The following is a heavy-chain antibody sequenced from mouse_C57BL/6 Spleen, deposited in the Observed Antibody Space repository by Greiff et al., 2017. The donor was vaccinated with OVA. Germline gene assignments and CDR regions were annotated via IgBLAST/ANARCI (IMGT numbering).Heavy chain of an antibody. CDR2: IRLKSDNYAT. D-gene: IGHD1-3*01. J-gene: IGHJ4*01. CDR1: GFTFSNYW. V-gene: IGHV6-3*01. CDR3: TGDEWYYAMDY. Sequence: EVKVEESGGGLVQPGGSMKLSCVASGFTFSNYWMNWVRQSPEKGLEWVAQIRLKSDNYATHYAESVKGRFTISRDDSKSSVYLQMNNLRAEDTGIYYCTGDEWYYAMDYWGQGTSVTVSS.